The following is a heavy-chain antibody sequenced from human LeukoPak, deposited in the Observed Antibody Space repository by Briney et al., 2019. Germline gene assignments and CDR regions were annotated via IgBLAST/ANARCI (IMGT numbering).Heavy chain of an antibody. CDR2: ITASGTAM. J-gene: IGHJ4*02. CDR3: ARGLHLPDYLSPY. Sequence: GGSLLLSCAASGFTFSSYSMNWVRQAPGKGLEWVSHITASGTAMFYADSVKGRFTISRDNAKNALYLQMNSLRAEDTAVYYCARGLHLPDYLSPYWGQGTLVTVSS. D-gene: IGHD4-11*01. CDR1: GFTFSSYS. V-gene: IGHV3-48*01.